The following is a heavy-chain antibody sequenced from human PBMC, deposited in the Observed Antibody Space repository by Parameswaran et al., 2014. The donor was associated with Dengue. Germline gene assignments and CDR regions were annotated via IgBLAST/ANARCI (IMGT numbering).Heavy chain of an antibody. CDR2: IIPIFGTA. D-gene: IGHD6-19*01. V-gene: IGHV1-69*01. Sequence: WVRQAPGQGLEWMGGIIPIFGTANYAQNFQGRVTITADESTSTAYMELSSLRYEDTAVYYCARLNGYSSGRSPWVDYWGQGTLVTVSS. J-gene: IGHJ4*02. CDR3: ARLNGYSSGRSPWVDY.